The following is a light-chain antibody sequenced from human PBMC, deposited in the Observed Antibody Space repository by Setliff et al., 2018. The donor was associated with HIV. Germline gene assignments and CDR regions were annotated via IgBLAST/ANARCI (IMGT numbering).Light chain of an antibody. V-gene: IGLV3-21*03. CDR1: NIASKS. Sequence: SYELTQPPSVSVAPGTTAKITCGGNNIASKSVHWYQQKPGQAPVLAVYDDSDRPPGVPERFSGSNSDNTATLTISGVEAGDEADYYCQVWDNSGDHPVFGGGTKVTVL. CDR3: QVWDNSGDHPV. CDR2: DDS. J-gene: IGLJ2*01.